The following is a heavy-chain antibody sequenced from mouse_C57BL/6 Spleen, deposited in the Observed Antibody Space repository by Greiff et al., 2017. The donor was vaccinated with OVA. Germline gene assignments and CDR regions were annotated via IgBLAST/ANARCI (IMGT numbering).Heavy chain of an antibody. CDR3: ARDQTGTFAY. V-gene: IGHV5-16*01. Sequence: EVMLVESEGGLVQPGSSMKLSCTASGFTFSDYYMAWVRQVPEKGLEWVAYINYDGSSTYYLDSLKSRFIISRDNAKNILYLQMSSLKSEDTATYYCARDQTGTFAYWGQGTLVTVSA. CDR1: GFTFSDYY. J-gene: IGHJ3*01. CDR2: INYDGSST. D-gene: IGHD4-1*01.